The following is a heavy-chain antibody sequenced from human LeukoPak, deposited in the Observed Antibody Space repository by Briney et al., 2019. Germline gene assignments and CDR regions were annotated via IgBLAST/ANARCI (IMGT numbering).Heavy chain of an antibody. CDR3: ARVHYGGSSIYYYYMVV. D-gene: IGHD1-26*01. V-gene: IGHV4-39*07. CDR1: GGSISSSSYY. Sequence: PSETLSLTCTVSGGSISSSSYYWGWIRQPPGKGLEWIGSIYYSGSTYYNPSLKSRVTISVDTSKNQFSLKLSSVTAADTAVYYCARVHYGGSSIYYYYMVVWGKGTTVTVSS. J-gene: IGHJ6*03. CDR2: IYYSGST.